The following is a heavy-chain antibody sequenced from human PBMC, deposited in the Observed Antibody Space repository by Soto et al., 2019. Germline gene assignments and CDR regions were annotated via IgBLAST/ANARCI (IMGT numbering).Heavy chain of an antibody. CDR1: GYDFINYG. CDR3: ARTGGATTYNWFDP. CDR2: ISVYNGIT. D-gene: IGHD3-16*01. J-gene: IGHJ5*02. V-gene: IGHV1-18*01. Sequence: QVQLVQSGAEVRKPGASVKVSCKASGYDFINYGISWVRQAPGQGLEWMGWISVYNGITKYAEKVQGRVTMTTDTSTSTAHMEVRSLRSDDTAVYYCARTGGATTYNWFDPWGQGTLVTVSS.